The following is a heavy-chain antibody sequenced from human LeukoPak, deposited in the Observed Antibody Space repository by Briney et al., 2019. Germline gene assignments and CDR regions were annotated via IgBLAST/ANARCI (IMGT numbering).Heavy chain of an antibody. CDR2: ISSSSSYI. D-gene: IGHD6-19*01. J-gene: IGHJ4*02. CDR3: ARDGRQDSSGLNGYDY. V-gene: IGHV3-21*01. Sequence: GGSLRLSCAASGFTFSSYEMNWVRQAPGKGLEWVSSISSSSSYIYYADSVKGRFTISRDNAKNSLYLQMNSLRAEDTAVYYCARDGRQDSSGLNGYDYWGQGTLVTVSS. CDR1: GFTFSSYE.